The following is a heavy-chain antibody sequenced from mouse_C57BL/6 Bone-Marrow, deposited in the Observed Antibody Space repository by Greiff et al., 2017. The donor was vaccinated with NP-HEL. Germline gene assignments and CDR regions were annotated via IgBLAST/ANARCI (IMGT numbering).Heavy chain of an antibody. D-gene: IGHD1-1*01. CDR2: IDPSDSET. CDR1: GYTFTSYW. J-gene: IGHJ2*01. V-gene: IGHV1-52*01. Sequence: QVQLKQPGAELVRPGSSVKLSCKASGYTFTSYWMHWVKQRPIQGLEWIGNIDPSDSETHYNQKFKDKATLTVDKSSSTAYMQLSSLTSEDSAVYYCAKERGIYYYGSSLYYFDYWGQGTTLTVSS. CDR3: AKERGIYYYGSSLYYFDY.